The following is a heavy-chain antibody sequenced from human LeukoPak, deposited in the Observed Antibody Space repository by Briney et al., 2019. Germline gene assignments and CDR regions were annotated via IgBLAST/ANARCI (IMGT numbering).Heavy chain of an antibody. Sequence: ASVKVSCKASGYTFTGYYMHWVRQAPGQGLEWMGWINPNSGGTNYAQKFQGRVTVTRDTSISTAYMELSRLRSDDTAVYYCSVSGSGSYSAFDIWGQGTMVTVSS. J-gene: IGHJ3*02. CDR2: INPNSGGT. CDR1: GYTFTGYY. D-gene: IGHD1-26*01. CDR3: SVSGSGSYSAFDI. V-gene: IGHV1-2*02.